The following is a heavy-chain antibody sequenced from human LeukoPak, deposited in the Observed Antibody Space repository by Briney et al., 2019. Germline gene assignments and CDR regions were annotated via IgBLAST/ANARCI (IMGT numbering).Heavy chain of an antibody. CDR2: IKEDGTKK. D-gene: IGHD6-13*01. V-gene: IGHV3-7*01. CDR3: ARDAAGYDP. J-gene: IGHJ5*02. Sequence: GGSLRLSCAASGFTFNTFWMSWVRQTPGKGLEWVANIKEDGTKKYYVDSVKGRFTISRDNAEKSLYLQMNSLRAEDTAVYYCARDAAGYDPWGQGTLVTVSS. CDR1: GFTFNTFW.